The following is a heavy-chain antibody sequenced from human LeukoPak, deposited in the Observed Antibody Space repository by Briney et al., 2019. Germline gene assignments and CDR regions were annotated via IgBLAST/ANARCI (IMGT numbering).Heavy chain of an antibody. CDR2: ISPRGDIT. Sequence: PGGSLRLACAASGFNFRSQGVDWVRQAGGKGLGWVSRISPRGDITYYKDSLRGRFTISRDNFTNTVSLQLSSLRAEDTAMYYCAKDGDWGRFNHWGQGTLVTVSS. V-gene: IGHV3-23*01. CDR1: GFNFRSQG. CDR3: AKDGDWGRFNH. D-gene: IGHD2-21*01. J-gene: IGHJ1*01.